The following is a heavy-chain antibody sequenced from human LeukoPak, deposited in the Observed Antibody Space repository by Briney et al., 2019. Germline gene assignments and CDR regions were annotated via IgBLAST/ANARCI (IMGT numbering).Heavy chain of an antibody. Sequence: GGSLRLSCAASGFTFSSYAMSWVRQAPGKGLEWVSGISGSGGSTSYADSVKGRFTISRDNSKNTLYLQMNSLRAEDTAVYYCARIYGDFDYYYYYMDVWGKGTTVTISS. CDR1: GFTFSSYA. D-gene: IGHD4-17*01. CDR2: ISGSGGST. J-gene: IGHJ6*03. V-gene: IGHV3-23*01. CDR3: ARIYGDFDYYYYYMDV.